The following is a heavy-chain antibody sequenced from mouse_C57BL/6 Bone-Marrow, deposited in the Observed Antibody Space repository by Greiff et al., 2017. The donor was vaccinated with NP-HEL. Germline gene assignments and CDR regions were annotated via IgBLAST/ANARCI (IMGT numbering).Heavy chain of an antibody. V-gene: IGHV15-2*01. D-gene: IGHD4-1*01. CDR3: ARRDNWEGGFAY. CDR1: DSEVFPIAN. Sequence: QVQLQQSGSELRSPGSSVKLSCKDFDSEVFPIANMSWVRQKPGHGFEWIGGILPSIGRTIYGEKFEDKATLDADTLSNTAYLELNSLTSEDSAIYYCARRDNWEGGFAYWGQGALVTVSA. CDR2: ILPSIGRT. J-gene: IGHJ3*01.